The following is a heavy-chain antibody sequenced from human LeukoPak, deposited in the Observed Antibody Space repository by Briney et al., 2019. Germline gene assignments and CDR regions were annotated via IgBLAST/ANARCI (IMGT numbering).Heavy chain of an antibody. V-gene: IGHV4-39*01. Sequence: SETLSLTCTVSGGSISSRSYYWGWIRQPPGKGLEWIGSIYYSGSTYYNPALKSRVTISVDTSKNQFSLKLSSVTAADTAVYYCARQGWFGAAYGMDVWGQGTTVTVSS. CDR2: IYYSGST. CDR3: ARQGWFGAAYGMDV. J-gene: IGHJ6*02. CDR1: GGSISSRSYY. D-gene: IGHD3-10*01.